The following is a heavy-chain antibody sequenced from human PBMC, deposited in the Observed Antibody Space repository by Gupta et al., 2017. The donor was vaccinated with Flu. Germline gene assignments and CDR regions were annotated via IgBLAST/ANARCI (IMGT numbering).Heavy chain of an antibody. CDR3: ARDGGYYDFWSGHSYYYGMDV. V-gene: IGHV1-2*02. CDR2: INPNSGGT. CDR1: GYTFTGYY. Sequence: QVQLVQSGAEVKKPGASVKVSCKASGYTFTGYYMHWVRQAPGQGLEWMGWINPNSGGTNYAQKFQGRVTMTRDTSISTAYMELSRLRSDDTAVYYCARDGGYYDFWSGHSYYYGMDVWGQGTTVTVSS. J-gene: IGHJ6*02. D-gene: IGHD3-3*01.